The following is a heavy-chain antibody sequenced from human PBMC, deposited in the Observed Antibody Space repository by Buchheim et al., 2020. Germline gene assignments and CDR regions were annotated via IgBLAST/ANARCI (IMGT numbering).Heavy chain of an antibody. CDR2: ISYDGSNK. J-gene: IGHJ4*02. V-gene: IGHV3-30*18. CDR1: GFTFSSYG. CDR3: AKGYDYGDYVFDY. Sequence: QVQLVESGGGVVQPGRSLRLSCAASGFTFSSYGMHWVRQAPGKGLEWVAVISYDGSNKYYADSVKGRFTISRDNSKNTLYLQMNSLRAEDTAVYYCAKGYDYGDYVFDYWGQGTL. D-gene: IGHD4-17*01.